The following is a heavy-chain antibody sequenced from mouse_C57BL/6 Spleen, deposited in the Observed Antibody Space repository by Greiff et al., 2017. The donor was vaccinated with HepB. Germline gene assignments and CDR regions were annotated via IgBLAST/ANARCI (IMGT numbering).Heavy chain of an antibody. J-gene: IGHJ1*03. CDR1: GFSLTSYG. V-gene: IGHV2-2*01. CDR3: VRRGYGNLYWYFGV. D-gene: IGHD2-10*02. Sequence: QVQLQQSGPGLVQPSQSLSITCTVSGFSLTSYGVHWVRQSPGKGLEWLGVIWSGGSTDYNAAFISRLSISKDNSKSQVFFKMNSLQADDTAIYYCVRRGYGNLYWYFGVWGTGTTVTVSS. CDR2: IWSGGST.